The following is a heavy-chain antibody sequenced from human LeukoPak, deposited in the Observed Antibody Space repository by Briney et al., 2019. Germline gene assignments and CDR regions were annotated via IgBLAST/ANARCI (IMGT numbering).Heavy chain of an antibody. Sequence: SETLSLTCTVSGVSITSGTYYWPWIRQPAGKGLEWIGRIYSTGRVNYNPSLKSRVTMLLDTSKNHISLKLTSVTAADTAIYFCARASETAMVTLWGQGTLVTVSS. V-gene: IGHV4-61*02. J-gene: IGHJ4*02. D-gene: IGHD5-18*01. CDR3: ARASETAMVTL. CDR2: IYSTGRV. CDR1: GVSITSGTYY.